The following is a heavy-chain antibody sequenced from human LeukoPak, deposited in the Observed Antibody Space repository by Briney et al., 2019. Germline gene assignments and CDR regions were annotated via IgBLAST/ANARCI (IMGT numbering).Heavy chain of an antibody. D-gene: IGHD1-26*01. J-gene: IGHJ3*02. Sequence: PSETLSLTCTVSGGSISSYYWSWIRQPPGKALEWIGYIYYSGSTNYNPSLKSRVTMSVDTSKNQFSLKLSSVTAADTAVYYCARDKLGRGGAHAFDIWGQGTMVTVSS. CDR1: GGSISSYY. V-gene: IGHV4-59*12. CDR2: IYYSGST. CDR3: ARDKLGRGGAHAFDI.